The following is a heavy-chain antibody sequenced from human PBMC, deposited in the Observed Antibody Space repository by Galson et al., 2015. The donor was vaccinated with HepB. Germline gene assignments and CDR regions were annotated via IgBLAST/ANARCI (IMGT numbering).Heavy chain of an antibody. V-gene: IGHV1-8*01. CDR3: ALLILAARPGGLPSFRLDN. CDR2: MNPKSGNT. Sequence: SVKVSCKASGYTFSRYDMNWVRQATGRGLEWMGWMNPKSGNTGYAQTFQGRVSMTGNTSTSTAYLEVRSLTSDDTAIYSCALLILAARPGGLPSFRLDNWGQGTLISVSS. D-gene: IGHD6-6*01. J-gene: IGHJ4*02. CDR1: GYTFSRYD.